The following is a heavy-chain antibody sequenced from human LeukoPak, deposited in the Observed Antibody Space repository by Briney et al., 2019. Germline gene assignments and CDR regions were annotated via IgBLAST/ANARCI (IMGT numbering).Heavy chain of an antibody. CDR2: IYYSGST. V-gene: IGHV4-30-4*01. CDR1: GGSISSGDYY. J-gene: IGHJ4*02. CDR3: ARGHPSKETSFDY. D-gene: IGHD2-2*01. Sequence: PSETLSLTCTVSGGSISSGDYYWSWIRQPPGKGLEWIGYIYYSGSTYYNPSLKSRVTISVDTSKNQFSLKLSSVTAADTAVYYCARGHPSKETSFDYWGQGTLVTVSS.